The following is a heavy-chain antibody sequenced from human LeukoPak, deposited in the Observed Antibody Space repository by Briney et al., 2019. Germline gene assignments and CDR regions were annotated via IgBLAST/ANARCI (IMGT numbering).Heavy chain of an antibody. V-gene: IGHV3-74*01. CDR2: INSDGSST. D-gene: IGHD3-22*01. CDR3: ARVLRYDSSGYYRDYYYYYMDV. Sequence: GGSLRLSCAASGFTFSSYWMHWVRQAPGKGLVWVSRINSDGSSTSYADSVKGRFTISRDNAKNTLYLQMNSLRAEDTAVYYCARVLRYDSSGYYRDYYYYYMDVWGKGTTVTISS. J-gene: IGHJ6*03. CDR1: GFTFSSYW.